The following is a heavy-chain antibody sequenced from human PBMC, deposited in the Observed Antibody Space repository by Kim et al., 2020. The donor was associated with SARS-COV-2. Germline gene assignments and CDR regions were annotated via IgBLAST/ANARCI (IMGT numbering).Heavy chain of an antibody. CDR1: GFTVSDYW. D-gene: IGHD6-19*01. Sequence: GGSLRLSCAVSGFTVSDYWMHWVRQVPGKGLVWLSRINDDGKTTHYADSVKGRFTISRDSAKNTLYLQMNSLRAEDTALYYCTRSTPYRRGWPIVVFDIWGQGTMVTVSS. J-gene: IGHJ3*02. CDR2: INDDGKTT. CDR3: TRSTPYRRGWPIVVFDI. V-gene: IGHV3-74*01.